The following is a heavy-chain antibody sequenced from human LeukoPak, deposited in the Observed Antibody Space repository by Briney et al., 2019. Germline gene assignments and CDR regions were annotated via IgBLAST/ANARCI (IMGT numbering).Heavy chain of an antibody. CDR1: GYTFTSYD. J-gene: IGHJ6*03. V-gene: IGHV1-8*01. CDR3: ARCLEVMGIHHYYYYMDV. CDR2: MNPNSGNT. Sequence: GGSVKVSCKASGYTFTSYDINWVRQATGQGLEWMGWMNPNSGNTHYAQKFQGRVTMTRDTAISTVYMELSSLRSEDTAVYYCARCLEVMGIHHYYYYMDVWGKGTTVTVSS. D-gene: IGHD2-21*01.